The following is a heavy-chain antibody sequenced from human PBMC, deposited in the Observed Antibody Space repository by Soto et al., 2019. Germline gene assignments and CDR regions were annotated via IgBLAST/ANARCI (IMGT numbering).Heavy chain of an antibody. CDR2: TRNKAHSYTS. J-gene: IGHJ4*02. D-gene: IGHD2-2*01. Sequence: EVQLVESGGGLVQPGGSLRVSCAASGFTFSDHHMDWVRRAPGKGLEWVARTRNKAHSYTSEYAPSVKGRFTISRDDPKNSLSLLISSLKTEDTSVYYCVRERCSSIDCTRGVFDYWGQGTLVTVSS. CDR3: VRERCSSIDCTRGVFDY. V-gene: IGHV3-72*01. CDR1: GFTFSDHH.